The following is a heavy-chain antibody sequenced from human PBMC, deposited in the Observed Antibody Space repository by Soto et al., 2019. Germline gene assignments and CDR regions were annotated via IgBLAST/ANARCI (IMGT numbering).Heavy chain of an antibody. CDR1: GFTFSNAW. CDR3: TTDSYYDSTDYYGMDV. D-gene: IGHD3-22*01. Sequence: GGSLRLSCAASGFTFSNAWMNWVRQAPGKGLEWVGRIKSKTDGGTTDYAAPVKGRFTISRDDSKNTLYLQMNSLKTEDTAVYYCTTDSYYDSTDYYGMDVWGQGTTVTVS. J-gene: IGHJ6*02. CDR2: IKSKTDGGTT. V-gene: IGHV3-15*07.